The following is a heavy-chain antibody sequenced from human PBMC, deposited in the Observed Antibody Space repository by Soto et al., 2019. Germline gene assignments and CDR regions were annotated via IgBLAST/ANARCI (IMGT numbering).Heavy chain of an antibody. CDR2: VSYDGSIE. J-gene: IGHJ5*02. Sequence: LRLSCTASGFTFSSYAMHWVRQAPGRGLEWVAVVSYDGSIENYVDSVRGRFTISRDNSKNTVFLQMNSLRVEDTAVYYCAKDLYYYDFSLDDSWGQGTLVTVSS. D-gene: IGHD3-16*01. CDR3: AKDLYYYDFSLDDS. V-gene: IGHV3-30*18. CDR1: GFTFSSYA.